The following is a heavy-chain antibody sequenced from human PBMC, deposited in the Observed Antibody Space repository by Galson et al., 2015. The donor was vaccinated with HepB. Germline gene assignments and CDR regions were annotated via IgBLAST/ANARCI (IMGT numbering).Heavy chain of an antibody. CDR2: ISAYNGNT. J-gene: IGHJ4*02. Sequence: QSGAEVKKPGASVKVSCKASGYTFTSYGVSWVRQAPGQGLEWMGWISAYNGNTNYAQKFQGRVTMTTDTSTSTAYMELRSLRSDDTAVYYCGRRSGCYYANDYWGQGSLVTVSS. CDR3: GRRSGCYYANDY. D-gene: IGHD1-26*01. V-gene: IGHV1-18*01. CDR1: GYTFTSYG.